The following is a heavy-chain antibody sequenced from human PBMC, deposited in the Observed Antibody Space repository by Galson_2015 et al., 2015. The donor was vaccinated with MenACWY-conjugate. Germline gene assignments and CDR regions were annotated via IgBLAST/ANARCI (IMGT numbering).Heavy chain of an antibody. CDR3: AQGAGSRWFDP. CDR2: IETDGTST. J-gene: IGHJ5*02. CDR1: GFTLSTYW. Sequence: SLRLSCAASGFTLSTYWMHWARQAPGKGLVWVSLIETDGTSTHYADFVEGRFTVSRDNAKNTVYLQLNSLRAEDTAVYYCAQGAGSRWFDPWGQGTLVIVSS. V-gene: IGHV3-74*01. D-gene: IGHD3-10*01.